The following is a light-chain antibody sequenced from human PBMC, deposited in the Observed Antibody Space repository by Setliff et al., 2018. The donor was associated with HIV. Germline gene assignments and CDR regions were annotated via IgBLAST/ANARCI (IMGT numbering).Light chain of an antibody. CDR2: EVN. J-gene: IGLJ1*01. V-gene: IGLV2-14*01. CDR3: CSYTGDNVLYV. Sequence: QSALAQPASVSGSPRQSITISCTGTSSDVGAYNYVSWYQQHPGRAPKLIIYEVNKRPSEVSARFSASKSGNTASLTISELQADDEADYYCCSYTGDNVLYVFGTGTKVTVL. CDR1: SSDVGAYNY.